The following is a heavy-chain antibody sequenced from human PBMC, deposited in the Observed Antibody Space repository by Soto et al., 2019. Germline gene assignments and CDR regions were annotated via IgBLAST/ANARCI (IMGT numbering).Heavy chain of an antibody. D-gene: IGHD6-19*01. CDR1: GFTFSSYA. J-gene: IGHJ4*02. CDR3: AKEVGYSSGYDYFDY. V-gene: IGHV3-23*01. Sequence: PGGSLRLSCAASGFTFSSYAMSWVRKAPGKGLEWVSGISGSGVSTHYADSVKGRFTISRDNSKNTLYLQMNSLRAEDTAVYYCAKEVGYSSGYDYFDYWGQGTLVTVSS. CDR2: ISGSGVST.